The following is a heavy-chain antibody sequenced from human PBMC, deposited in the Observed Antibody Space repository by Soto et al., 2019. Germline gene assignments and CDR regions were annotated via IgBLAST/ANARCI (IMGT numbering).Heavy chain of an antibody. D-gene: IGHD4-17*01. Sequence: QVQLVESGGGVVQPGRSLRLSCAASGFTFSSYAMHWVRQAPGKGLEWVAVISYDGSNKYYADSVKGRFTISRDNSKNPLYLQMNSLRAEDTAGYYCAKEVYGDYGSGDAFDIWGQGTMVTVSS. V-gene: IGHV3-30-3*02. CDR3: AKEVYGDYGSGDAFDI. CDR1: GFTFSSYA. J-gene: IGHJ3*02. CDR2: ISYDGSNK.